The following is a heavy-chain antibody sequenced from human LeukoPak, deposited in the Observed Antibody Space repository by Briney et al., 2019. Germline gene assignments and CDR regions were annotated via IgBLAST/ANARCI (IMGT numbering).Heavy chain of an antibody. CDR1: GFTFSSYE. V-gene: IGHV4-59*01. D-gene: IGHD2-8*01. CDR2: IYYSGST. Sequence: GSLRPSCAASGFTFSSYEMNWVRQAPGKGLEWIGYIYYSGSTNYNPSLKSRVTISVDTSKNQFSLKLSSVTAADTAVYYCARALMVYAPYYFDYWGQGTLVTVSS. CDR3: ARALMVYAPYYFDY. J-gene: IGHJ4*02.